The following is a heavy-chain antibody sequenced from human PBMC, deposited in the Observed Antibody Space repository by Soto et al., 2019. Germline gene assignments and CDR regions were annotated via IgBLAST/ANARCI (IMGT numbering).Heavy chain of an antibody. J-gene: IGHJ6*02. CDR2: LNKGGDST. Sequence: EVQLLESGGGLVQPGGSLRLSCAASGFTLSSYAMSWARQAPGKGLEWVSGLNKGGDSTYYADSVRGRFTITRDSFKNTVYLQMNSLRVEDTAVYYCAKERSYYYAMDVWGQGTTVTVSS. CDR1: GFTLSSYA. V-gene: IGHV3-23*01. CDR3: AKERSYYYAMDV.